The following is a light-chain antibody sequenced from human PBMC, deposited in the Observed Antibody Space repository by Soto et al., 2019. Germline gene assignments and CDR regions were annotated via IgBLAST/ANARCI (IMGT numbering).Light chain of an antibody. J-gene: IGKJ5*01. CDR2: DAS. CDR3: QQYYSYLPYT. CDR1: QSVSGW. Sequence: GARVTITCRASQSVSGWLAWYQQKPGEAPKLLIYDASALPRGVPSRFSGSESGTKFTLTIASLQSEDFATYYCQQYYSYLPYTFGQGTRLEI. V-gene: IGKV1-5*01.